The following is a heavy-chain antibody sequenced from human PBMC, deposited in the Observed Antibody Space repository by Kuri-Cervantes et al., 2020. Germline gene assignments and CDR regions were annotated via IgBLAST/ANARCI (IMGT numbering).Heavy chain of an antibody. J-gene: IGHJ5*02. CDR2: IYHSGAT. CDR3: ARGTT. Sequence: SETLSLTCAVSGFSINGGYYWGWIRQPPGKGLQWIGSIYHSGATFENPSLRSRLTISVDTSKNQFSLKLSSVTAADTAVYYCARGTTWGQGTLVTVSS. CDR1: GFSINGGYY. V-gene: IGHV4-38-2*01.